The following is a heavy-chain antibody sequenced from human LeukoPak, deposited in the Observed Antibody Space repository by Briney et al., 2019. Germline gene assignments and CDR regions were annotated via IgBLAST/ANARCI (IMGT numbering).Heavy chain of an antibody. D-gene: IGHD3-10*01. CDR3: AKGAVRYYYGSGGLDY. J-gene: IGHJ4*02. Sequence: GGSLRLSCAASGFAFDDYAMHWVRQAPGKGLEWVSGISWNSGSIGYADSVKGRFTISRDNAKNSPYLQMNSLRAEDTALYYCAKGAVRYYYGSGGLDYWGQGTLVTVSS. CDR2: ISWNSGSI. V-gene: IGHV3-9*01. CDR1: GFAFDDYA.